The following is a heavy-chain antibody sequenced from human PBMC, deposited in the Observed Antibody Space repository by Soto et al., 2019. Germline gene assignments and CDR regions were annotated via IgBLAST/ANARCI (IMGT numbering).Heavy chain of an antibody. CDR1: GYTFTGYY. CDR2: INHNSGGT. V-gene: IGHV1-2*02. CDR3: ARDWSSGWYVDY. Sequence: QVQLVQSGAEVKKPGASVKVSCKASGYTFTGYYMHWVRQAPGQGLEWMGWINHNSGGTNYAQKFQGRVTMTRDTSISTAYMELSRLRSDDTAVYYCARDWSSGWYVDYWGQGTLVTVSS. D-gene: IGHD6-19*01. J-gene: IGHJ4*02.